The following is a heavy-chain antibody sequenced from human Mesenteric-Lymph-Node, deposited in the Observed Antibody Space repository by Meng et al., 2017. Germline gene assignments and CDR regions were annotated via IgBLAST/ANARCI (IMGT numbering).Heavy chain of an antibody. Sequence: GESLKISCEVSGFTFSNYAMSWVRQAPGKGLEWVSVIRNNGASTDYAGSVKGRFTISRDNSKNTLYLHMNSLRAEDTAEYYCARRSGSYFLSGFANWGQGTLVTVSS. D-gene: IGHD1-26*01. V-gene: IGHV3-23*01. CDR1: GFTFSNYA. CDR2: IRNNGAST. CDR3: ARRSGSYFLSGFAN. J-gene: IGHJ4*02.